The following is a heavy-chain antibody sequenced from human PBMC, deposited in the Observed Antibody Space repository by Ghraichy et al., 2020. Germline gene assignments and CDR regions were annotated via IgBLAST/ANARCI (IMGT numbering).Heavy chain of an antibody. V-gene: IGHV4-59*01. CDR3: AVGTYYYYMDV. CDR2: IYYSGST. CDR1: GGSISSYY. J-gene: IGHJ6*03. Sequence: SETLSLTCTVSGGSISSYYWSWIRQPPGKGLEWIGYIYYSGSTNYNPSLKSRVTISVDTSKNQFSLKLNSVTAADTAVYYCAVGTYYYYMDVWGKGTTVTVSS.